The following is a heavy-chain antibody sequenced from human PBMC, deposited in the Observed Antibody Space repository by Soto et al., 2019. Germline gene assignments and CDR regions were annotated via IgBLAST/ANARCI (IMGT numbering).Heavy chain of an antibody. CDR3: ASFSDQFLEPTPDYSYCMHF. J-gene: IGHJ6*03. D-gene: IGHD1-1*01. Sequence: GASVKVSCKASGYTFTSYAMHWVRQAPGQRLEWMGWINAGNGNTKYSQKFQGRVTITRDTSASTAYMELSSLRSEDTAVYYCASFSDQFLEPTPDYSYCMHFWGKGSTVTVS. CDR2: INAGNGNT. V-gene: IGHV1-3*01. CDR1: GYTFTSYA.